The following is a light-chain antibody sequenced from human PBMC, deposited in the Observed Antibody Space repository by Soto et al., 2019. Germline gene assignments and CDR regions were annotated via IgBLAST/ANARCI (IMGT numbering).Light chain of an antibody. V-gene: IGKV3-20*01. Sequence: EIVLTHSPGTLSLSPGERATLSCRASQSVSSSYLAWYQQKPGQAPRLLIYGASSRATGIPDRFSGSGSGTDFTLTISRLEPEDFAVYYCQQYGSSGTLGQGTKVDIK. CDR2: GAS. J-gene: IGKJ1*01. CDR1: QSVSSSY. CDR3: QQYGSSGT.